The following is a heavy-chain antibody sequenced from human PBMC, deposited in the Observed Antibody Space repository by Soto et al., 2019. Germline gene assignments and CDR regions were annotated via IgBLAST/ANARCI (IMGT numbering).Heavy chain of an antibody. CDR2: IYSGGTT. D-gene: IGHD3-22*01. CDR3: ERNGDSSDYRGWFDP. V-gene: IGHV3-66*01. CDR1: GFTVSSNY. Sequence: EVQLVESGGGLVQPGGSLRLSCAASGFTVSSNYMSWVRKAPGKGLEWVSVIYSGGTTYYADSVKGRFTISRDNSKNTLYLQMNSLRAEDTAVYYCERNGDSSDYRGWFDPWGQGTLVTVSS. J-gene: IGHJ5*02.